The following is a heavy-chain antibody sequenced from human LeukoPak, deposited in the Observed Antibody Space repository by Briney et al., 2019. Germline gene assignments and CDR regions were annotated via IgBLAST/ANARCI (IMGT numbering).Heavy chain of an antibody. CDR1: GFNVSSNY. CDR3: AKVKVVGYSTFDY. J-gene: IGHJ4*02. V-gene: IGHV3-53*01. D-gene: IGHD3-22*01. CDR2: IYSSGDT. Sequence: GGSLRLSCAASGFNVSSNYMSWVRQAPGKGLEWVSVIYSSGDTYYADSVKGRFTISRDKSKNMLYLQMNGLRAEDTAVYYCAKVKVVGYSTFDYWGQGTLVTVSP.